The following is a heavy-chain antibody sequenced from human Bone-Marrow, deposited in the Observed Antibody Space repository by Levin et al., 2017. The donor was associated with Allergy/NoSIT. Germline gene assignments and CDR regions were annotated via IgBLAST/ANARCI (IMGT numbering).Heavy chain of an antibody. CDR2: INWNGGSI. Sequence: SLKISCEVSGFIFDDFAMHWVRQVPGKGLEWVAGINWNGGSIVYAGSVKGRFTISRDNAKNSLYLEMNSLRREDTAFYYCARGNSSEGPFDKWGQGSLVIVSS. V-gene: IGHV3-9*01. D-gene: IGHD6-6*01. CDR1: GFIFDDFA. CDR3: ARGNSSEGPFDK. J-gene: IGHJ4*02.